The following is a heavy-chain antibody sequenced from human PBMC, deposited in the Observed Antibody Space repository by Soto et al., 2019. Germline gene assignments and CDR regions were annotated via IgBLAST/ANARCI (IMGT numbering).Heavy chain of an antibody. CDR3: AREAAALFDY. J-gene: IGHJ4*02. D-gene: IGHD6-13*01. V-gene: IGHV4-59*01. CDR1: GGSISSYY. Sequence: LSLTCTVSGGSISSYYWSWIRQPPGKGLEWIGYIYYSGSTNYNPSLKSRVTISVDTSKNQFSLKLSSVTAADTAVYYCAREAAALFDYWGQGTLVTVSS. CDR2: IYYSGST.